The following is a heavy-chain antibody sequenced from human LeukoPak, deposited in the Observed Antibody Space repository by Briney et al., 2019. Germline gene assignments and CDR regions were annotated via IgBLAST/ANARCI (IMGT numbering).Heavy chain of an antibody. CDR2: ISNDGRNE. CDR1: GFAFSSYA. Sequence: GGSLRLSCAASGFAFSSYAMHWVRQAPGKGLEWVTAISNDGRNEYYTDSVKGRFTISRDNSKNTLYLRMNSLRAEDTALYYCARDPVSTALQINSDFWGQGTLVTVSS. J-gene: IGHJ4*02. D-gene: IGHD5-18*01. CDR3: ARDPVSTALQINSDF. V-gene: IGHV3-30*04.